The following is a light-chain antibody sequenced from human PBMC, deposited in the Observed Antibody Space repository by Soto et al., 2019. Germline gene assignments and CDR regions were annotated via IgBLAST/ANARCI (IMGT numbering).Light chain of an antibody. V-gene: IGKV1-5*03. CDR3: QQYNRDSWT. J-gene: IGKJ1*01. Sequence: DIQMTQSPSTLSASVGDTVTITCRASQSFSNWLAWYQQKPGKAPKFLIYKASTLEGGVASRFSGSGSGTEFTLTISSLQPDDLATYCCQQYNRDSWTFGQGTKVDI. CDR1: QSFSNW. CDR2: KAS.